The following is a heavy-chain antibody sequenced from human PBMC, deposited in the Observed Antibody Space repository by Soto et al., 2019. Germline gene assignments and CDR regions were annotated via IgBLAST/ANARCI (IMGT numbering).Heavy chain of an antibody. CDR3: AISYDFWSGSHYYYMDV. D-gene: IGHD3-3*01. J-gene: IGHJ6*03. Sequence: GGSLRLSCAASGFTFSSYAMSWVRQAPGKGLEYVSAISSNGGSTYYANSVKGRFTISRDNSKNTLYLQMGSLRAEDMAVYYCAISYDFWSGSHYYYMDVWGKGTTVTVSS. CDR2: ISSNGGST. CDR1: GFTFSSYA. V-gene: IGHV3-64*01.